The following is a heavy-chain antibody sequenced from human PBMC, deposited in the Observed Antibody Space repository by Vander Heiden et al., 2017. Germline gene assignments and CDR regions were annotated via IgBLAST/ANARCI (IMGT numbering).Heavy chain of an antibody. CDR2: IGTAGDT. J-gene: IGHJ3*02. D-gene: IGHD1-26*01. Sequence: EVQLVESGGGLVQPGGSLRLSCAASGFPFSSYDMHWVRQATGKGLEWVSAIGTAGDTYYPGSVKGRFTISRENAKNSLYLQMNSLRAGDTAVYYCARDGIVAGAFDIWGQGTMVTVSS. CDR1: GFPFSSYD. V-gene: IGHV3-13*01. CDR3: ARDGIVAGAFDI.